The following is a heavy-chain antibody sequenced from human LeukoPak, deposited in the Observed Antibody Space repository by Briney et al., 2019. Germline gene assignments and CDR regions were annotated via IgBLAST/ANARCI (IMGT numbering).Heavy chain of an antibody. V-gene: IGHV1-58*02. CDR1: GFTFTSSA. CDR2: IVVGSGNT. CDR3: AATTELYYYGSGSYRVYWFDP. D-gene: IGHD3-10*01. Sequence: ASVKVSCKASGFTFTSSATQWVRQARGQRLEWIGWIVVGSGNTNYAQKFQERVTITRDMSTSTAYMELSSLRSEDTAVYYCAATTELYYYGSGSYRVYWFDPWGQGTLVTVSS. J-gene: IGHJ5*02.